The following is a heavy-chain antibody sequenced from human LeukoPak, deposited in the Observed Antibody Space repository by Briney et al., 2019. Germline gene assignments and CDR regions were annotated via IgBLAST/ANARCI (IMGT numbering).Heavy chain of an antibody. Sequence: ASVKVSCKASGYTFTSYDINWVRQATGQGLEWMGWMNPNSGNTGYAQKLQGRVTMTTDTSTSTAYMELRSLRSDDTAVYYCARSQIFGVVMSAFDIWGQGTMVTVSS. V-gene: IGHV1-8*01. J-gene: IGHJ3*02. D-gene: IGHD3-3*01. CDR3: ARSQIFGVVMSAFDI. CDR2: MNPNSGNT. CDR1: GYTFTSYD.